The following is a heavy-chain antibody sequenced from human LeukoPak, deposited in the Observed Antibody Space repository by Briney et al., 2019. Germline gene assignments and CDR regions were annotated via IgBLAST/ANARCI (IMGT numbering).Heavy chain of an antibody. CDR3: ARTGYSGYDLGSYYYYGMDV. CDR1: GFSLSTSGMC. J-gene: IGHJ6*02. V-gene: IGHV2-70*11. Sequence: SGPTLVNPTQTLTLTCTFSGFSLSTSGMCVSWIRQPPGKALEWLARIDWDDDKYYSTSLKTRLTISKDTSKNQVVLTMTNMDPVDTATYYCARTGYSGYDLGSYYYYGMDVWGQGTTVTVSS. CDR2: IDWDDDK. D-gene: IGHD5-12*01.